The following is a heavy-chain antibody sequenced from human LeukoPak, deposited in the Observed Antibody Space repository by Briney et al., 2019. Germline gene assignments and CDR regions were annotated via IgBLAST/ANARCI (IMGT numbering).Heavy chain of an antibody. J-gene: IGHJ4*02. CDR2: INHSGST. Sequence: SEILSLTCAVYGGSFSGYYWSWIRQPPGKGLEWIGEINHSGSTNYNPSLKSRVTISVDTSKNQFSLKLSSVTAADTAVYYCARAGLNGDVDYWGQGTLVTVSS. CDR3: ARAGLNGDVDY. V-gene: IGHV4-34*01. CDR1: GGSFSGYY. D-gene: IGHD4-17*01.